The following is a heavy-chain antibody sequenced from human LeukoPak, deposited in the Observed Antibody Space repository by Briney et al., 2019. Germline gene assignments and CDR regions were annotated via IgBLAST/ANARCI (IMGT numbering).Heavy chain of an antibody. V-gene: IGHV3-21*01. Sequence: GGSLRLSCAASGFTFSSYSMNWVRQAPGKGLEWVSSISSSSSYIYYADSVKGRFSISRDNVKNSLFLQMSSLRAEDTAVYYCARAGYDTSGYDYWGQGTLVTVSS. CDR2: ISSSSSYI. CDR3: ARAGYDTSGYDY. D-gene: IGHD3-22*01. J-gene: IGHJ4*02. CDR1: GFTFSSYS.